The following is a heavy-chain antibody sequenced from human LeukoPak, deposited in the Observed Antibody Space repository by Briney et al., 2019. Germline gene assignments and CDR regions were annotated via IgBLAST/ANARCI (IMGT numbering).Heavy chain of an antibody. CDR2: IYTSGST. D-gene: IGHD3-9*01. V-gene: IGHV4-4*07. J-gene: IGHJ6*02. Sequence: PSETLSLTCTVSGGSISSYYWSWIRQPAGKGPEWIGRIYTSGSTNYNPSLKSRVTMSVDTSKNQFSLKLSSVTAADTAVYYCARFGPYFDEYGMDVWGQGTTVTVSS. CDR3: ARFGPYFDEYGMDV. CDR1: GGSISSYY.